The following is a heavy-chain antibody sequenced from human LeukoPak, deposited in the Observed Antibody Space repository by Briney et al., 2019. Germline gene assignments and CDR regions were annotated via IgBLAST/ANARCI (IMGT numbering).Heavy chain of an antibody. V-gene: IGHV3-23*01. D-gene: IGHD3-16*01. CDR3: AKSPITSGSLYYSDY. Sequence: GGSLRLSCAASGFTFSTYAMSWVRQAPGKGLEWVSAISGSGGSTFYADSVKGRFTISRDNSKSTLYLQMNSLRAEDTAVYYCAKSPITSGSLYYSDYWGQGTLVTVSS. CDR2: ISGSGGST. J-gene: IGHJ4*02. CDR1: GFTFSTYA.